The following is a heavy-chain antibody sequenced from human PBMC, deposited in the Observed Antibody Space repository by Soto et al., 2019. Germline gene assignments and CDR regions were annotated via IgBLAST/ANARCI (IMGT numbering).Heavy chain of an antibody. D-gene: IGHD7-27*01. Sequence: ASVKVSCTASGSTFTSYDFNWVRQVTGQGLEWMGWMNPNSGNTGYAQKFQGRVTMTRNTSISTAYMELSSLRSDDTAVYFCARGPPNWGFDYWGQGTLVTVSS. V-gene: IGHV1-8*01. CDR3: ARGPPNWGFDY. CDR2: MNPNSGNT. CDR1: GSTFTSYD. J-gene: IGHJ4*02.